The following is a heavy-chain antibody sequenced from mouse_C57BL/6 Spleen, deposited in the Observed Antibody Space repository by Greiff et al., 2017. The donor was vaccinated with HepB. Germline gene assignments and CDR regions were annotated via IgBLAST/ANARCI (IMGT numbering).Heavy chain of an antibody. CDR1: GFSFNTYA. Sequence: EVMLVESGGGLVQPKGSLKLSCAASGFSFNTYAMNWVRQAPGKGLEWVARIRSKSNNYATYYADSVKDRFTISRDDSESMLYLQMNNLKTEDTAMYYCVRSGGAMDYWGQGTSVTVSS. J-gene: IGHJ4*01. CDR3: VRSGGAMDY. CDR2: IRSKSNNYAT. V-gene: IGHV10-1*01.